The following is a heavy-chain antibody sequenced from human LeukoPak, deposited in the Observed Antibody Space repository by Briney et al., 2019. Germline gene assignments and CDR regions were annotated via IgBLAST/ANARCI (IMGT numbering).Heavy chain of an antibody. D-gene: IGHD2-2*01. J-gene: IGHJ4*02. CDR2: MNPNSGNT. CDR3: ARLGYCSSTSCLRLDY. V-gene: IGHV1-8*01. Sequence: ALVKVSCKASEYTFTSYDINWVGQATGPGLEWLGWMNPNSGNTGYAQKFEGRVTMTRNTSISTAYMELSSLMSEDTAVYYCARLGYCSSTSCLRLDYWGQGTLVTVSS. CDR1: EYTFTSYD.